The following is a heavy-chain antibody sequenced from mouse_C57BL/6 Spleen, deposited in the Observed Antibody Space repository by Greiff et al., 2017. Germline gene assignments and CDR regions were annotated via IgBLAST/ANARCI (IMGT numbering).Heavy chain of an antibody. CDR2: FYPGSGSI. J-gene: IGHJ4*01. V-gene: IGHV1-62-2*01. CDR3: ARHEEGRGYDGYYKRIYYAIDY. Sequence: VQLQQSGAELVKPGASVKLSCKASGYTFTEYTIHWVKQRPGQGLEWIGWFYPGSGSIKYNEKFKDKATLTADKSSSTVYMELSSLTSEDSAVYFCARHEEGRGYDGYYKRIYYAIDYWGQGTSVTVSS. CDR1: GYTFTEYT. D-gene: IGHD2-3*01.